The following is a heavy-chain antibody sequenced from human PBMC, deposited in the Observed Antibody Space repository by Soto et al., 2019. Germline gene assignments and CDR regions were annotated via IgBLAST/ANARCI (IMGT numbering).Heavy chain of an antibody. D-gene: IGHD3-3*01. Sequence: EVQLVESGGGLVQPGGSLKLSCAASGFTFSGSAMHWVRQASGKGLEWVGRIRSKANSYATADAALVKGRFTISRVDSKNTPHLQMNSLKTEDTAVYYCTRHCSALEWSPYYYGMDVWGQRTTVTVSS. CDR2: IRSKANSYAT. V-gene: IGHV3-73*02. CDR3: TRHCSALEWSPYYYGMDV. CDR1: GFTFSGSA. J-gene: IGHJ6*02.